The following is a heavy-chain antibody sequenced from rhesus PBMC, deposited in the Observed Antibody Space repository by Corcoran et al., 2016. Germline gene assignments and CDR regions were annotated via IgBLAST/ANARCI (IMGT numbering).Heavy chain of an antibody. J-gene: IGHJ5-2*02. V-gene: IGHV1-180*01. CDR1: GYAFTSYY. CDR2: ISPYNGNK. Sequence: QVQLVQSGADIKQPGASVKLSCKASGYAFTSYYMHWVRQAPGPGLGRIGRISPYNGNKVYAPNFQGRVTITTDTSTSTGYMELSSLRSDDTAVYYCARAPATGSLDVWGRGVLVTVSS. D-gene: IGHD2-21*01. CDR3: ARAPATGSLDV.